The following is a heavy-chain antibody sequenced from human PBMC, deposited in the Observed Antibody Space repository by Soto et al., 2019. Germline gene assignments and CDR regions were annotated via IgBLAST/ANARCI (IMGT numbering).Heavy chain of an antibody. D-gene: IGHD2-2*01. Sequence: PSETLSLTCTVSGGSISSSSYYWGWIRQPPGKGLEWIGSIYYSGSTYYNPSLKSRVTISVDTSKNQFSLKLSSVTAADTAVYYCARREVVVVPAAIDASDIWGQGTMVTVSS. CDR2: IYYSGST. V-gene: IGHV4-39*01. J-gene: IGHJ3*02. CDR1: GGSISSSSYY. CDR3: ARREVVVVPAAIDASDI.